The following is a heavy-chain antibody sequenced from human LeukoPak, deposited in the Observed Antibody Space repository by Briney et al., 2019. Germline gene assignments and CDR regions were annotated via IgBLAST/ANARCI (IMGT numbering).Heavy chain of an antibody. CDR1: GFAVSTYY. Sequence: GGSLRLSCAASGFAVSTYYMTWVRQAPGKGLECVSVIYSGGSTYYADSVKGRFTVSRDNSKNTLYLQMNSLRAEDTATYYCARGLGYCTSTTCLLPFDYWGQGTLVTVSS. J-gene: IGHJ4*02. CDR3: ARGLGYCTSTTCLLPFDY. D-gene: IGHD2-2*01. V-gene: IGHV3-53*01. CDR2: IYSGGST.